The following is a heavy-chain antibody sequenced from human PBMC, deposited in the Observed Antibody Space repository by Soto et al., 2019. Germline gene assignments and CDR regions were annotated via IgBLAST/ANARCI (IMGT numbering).Heavy chain of an antibody. D-gene: IGHD2-2*01. J-gene: IGHJ3*01. CDR3: ARDRCGEHYCSSTD. CDR1: GYTFTSYG. V-gene: IGHV1-18*01. CDR2: ISAYNGNT. Sequence: ASVKVSCKASGYTFTSYGISWVRQAPGQGLEWMGWISAYNGNTNYAQKLQGRVTMTTDTSTSTAYMELRSLRSDDTAVYYCARDRCGEHYCSSTDWGQGTMVTVAS.